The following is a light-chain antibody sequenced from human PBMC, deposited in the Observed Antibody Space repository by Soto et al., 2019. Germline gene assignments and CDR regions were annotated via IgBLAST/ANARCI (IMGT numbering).Light chain of an antibody. J-gene: IGKJ3*01. CDR3: QNYDSVPVI. V-gene: IGKV1-27*01. CDR1: QGISNY. Sequence: DIQMTQSPSSLSASVGDRVTITCRASQGISNYLAWYQQKPGKPPKFLIYDASTLQSGVPSRFSGNRSGTDFTLTISSLKPEDVATYNRQNYDSVPVIFGPGTKVDI. CDR2: DAS.